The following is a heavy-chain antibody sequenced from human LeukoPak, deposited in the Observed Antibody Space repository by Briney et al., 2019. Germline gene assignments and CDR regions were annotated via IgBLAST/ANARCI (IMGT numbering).Heavy chain of an antibody. Sequence: SETLSLTCTVSGGSISSGDYYWSWIRQPPGKGLERIGYIYYSGSTYYNPSLKSRVTISVDTSKNQFSLKLSSVTAADTAVYYCASGPPYYDILTGYSLAGMNVWGQGTTVTVSS. D-gene: IGHD3-9*01. CDR1: GGSISSGDYY. CDR3: ASGPPYYDILTGYSLAGMNV. CDR2: IYYSGST. V-gene: IGHV4-30-4*01. J-gene: IGHJ6*02.